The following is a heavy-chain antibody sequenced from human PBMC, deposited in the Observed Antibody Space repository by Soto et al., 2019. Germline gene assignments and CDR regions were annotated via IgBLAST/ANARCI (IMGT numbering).Heavy chain of an antibody. CDR1: GGSFSGYY. Sequence: PSETLSLTCAVYGGSFSGYYWSWIRQPPGKGLEWIGEINHSGSTNYNPSLKSRVTISVDTSKNQFSLKLSSVTAADTAVYYCAREARLRCSSTSCYNPMDVWGQGTTVTVS. V-gene: IGHV4-34*01. CDR3: AREARLRCSSTSCYNPMDV. J-gene: IGHJ6*02. CDR2: INHSGST. D-gene: IGHD2-2*01.